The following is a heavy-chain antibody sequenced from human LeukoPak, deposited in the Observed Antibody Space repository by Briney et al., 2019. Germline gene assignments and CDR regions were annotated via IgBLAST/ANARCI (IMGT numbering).Heavy chain of an antibody. CDR2: IGAYNGNT. CDR3: ASQRGYSSNNLFDP. D-gene: IGHD5-18*01. V-gene: IGHV1-18*01. CDR1: GYTFTSYG. Sequence: ASVKVSCKASGYTFTSYGISWVRQAPGQGLEWMGWIGAYNGNTNYAQKLQGRVTMTTDTSTSTAYMELRSLRSDDTAVYYCASQRGYSSNNLFDPWGQGTLVTVSS. J-gene: IGHJ5*02.